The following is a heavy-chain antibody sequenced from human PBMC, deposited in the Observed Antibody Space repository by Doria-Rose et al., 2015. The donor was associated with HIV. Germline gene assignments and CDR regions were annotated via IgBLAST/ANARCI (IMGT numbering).Heavy chain of an antibody. CDR2: IWYDGSNE. V-gene: IGHV3-33*01. D-gene: IGHD4-17*01. J-gene: IGHJ4*02. Sequence: RSLRLSCAVSGFIFNSYGMHWVRQAPGKGLEWVAVIWYDGSNEYYADSVKGRFTISRDNSKNTLYLQMNSLRAEDTAVYYCARDGGPDGDYGPDFWGQGTLVTVSS. CDR3: ARDGGPDGDYGPDF. CDR1: GFIFNSYG.